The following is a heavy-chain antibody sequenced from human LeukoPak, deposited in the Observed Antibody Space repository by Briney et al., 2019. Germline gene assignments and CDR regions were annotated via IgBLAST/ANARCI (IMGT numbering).Heavy chain of an antibody. CDR2: INPNSGGT. CDR1: GYTFTGYY. Sequence: ASVKVSCKASGYTFTGYYMHWVRQAPGQGLEWMGWINPNSGGTNYAQEFQGRVTMTRDTSISTAYMELSRLRSDDTAVYYCARENWNAEPSWFDPWGQGTLVTVSS. CDR3: ARENWNAEPSWFDP. J-gene: IGHJ5*02. V-gene: IGHV1-2*02. D-gene: IGHD1-1*01.